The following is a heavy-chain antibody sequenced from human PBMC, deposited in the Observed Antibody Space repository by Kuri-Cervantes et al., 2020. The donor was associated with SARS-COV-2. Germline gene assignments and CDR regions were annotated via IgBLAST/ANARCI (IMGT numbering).Heavy chain of an antibody. J-gene: IGHJ6*02. Sequence: SETLSLTCAVYGGSFSDYYWTWIRQPPGKGLEWIGEINHTGSANYNPSLKSRVTISVDTSKNQFSLKVASVTAADTAMYYCARDRAPHYGPKVTNGMDVWGQGTTVTVSS. D-gene: IGHD4-17*01. CDR2: INHTGSA. V-gene: IGHV4-34*01. CDR3: ARDRAPHYGPKVTNGMDV. CDR1: GGSFSDYY.